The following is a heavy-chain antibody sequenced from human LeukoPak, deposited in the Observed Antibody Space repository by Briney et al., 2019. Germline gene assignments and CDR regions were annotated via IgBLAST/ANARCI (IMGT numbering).Heavy chain of an antibody. J-gene: IGHJ6*02. D-gene: IGHD6-13*01. V-gene: IGHV3-30*18. CDR2: ISYDGSNK. Sequence: GGSLRLSCAASGFTFSHFWMSWVRQAPGKGLGWVAVISYDGSNKYYADSVKGRFTISRDNSKNTLYLQMNSLRAEDTAVYYCAKDYIAGRYYYYGMDVWGQGTTVTVSS. CDR1: GFTFSHFW. CDR3: AKDYIAGRYYYYGMDV.